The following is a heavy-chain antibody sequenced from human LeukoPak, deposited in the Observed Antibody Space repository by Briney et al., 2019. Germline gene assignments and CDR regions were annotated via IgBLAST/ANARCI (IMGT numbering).Heavy chain of an antibody. J-gene: IGHJ4*02. CDR1: GGSISSYY. Sequence: SETLSLTCNVSGGSISSYYWNWIRQSPGKGLEWIGYIYYSGTTNYNPSLKSRVTISLGMSSNQFSLRLDSVTAADTAVYYCARAASLDYWGQGILVTVSS. CDR3: ARAASLDY. D-gene: IGHD2-2*01. V-gene: IGHV4-59*01. CDR2: IYYSGTT.